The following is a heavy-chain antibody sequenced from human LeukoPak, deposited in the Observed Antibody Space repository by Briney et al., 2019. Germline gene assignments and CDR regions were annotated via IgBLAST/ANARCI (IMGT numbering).Heavy chain of an antibody. D-gene: IGHD3-10*01. Sequence: SETLSLTCAVYGGSFSGYYWSWIRQPPGKGLEWIGEINHSGSTNYNPSLKSRVTISVDTSENQFSLKLSSVTAADTAVYYCARAKLIGSHWYFDLWGRGTLVTVSS. CDR2: INHSGST. CDR1: GGSFSGYY. V-gene: IGHV4-34*01. CDR3: ARAKLIGSHWYFDL. J-gene: IGHJ2*01.